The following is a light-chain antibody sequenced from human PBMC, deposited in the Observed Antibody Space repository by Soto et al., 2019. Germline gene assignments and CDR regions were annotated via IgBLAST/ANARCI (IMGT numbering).Light chain of an antibody. J-gene: IGLJ2*01. Sequence: QSALTQPASVSGSPGQSITISCTGTSSDVGGYNYVSWYQQHPGKAPKLLIYEVSNRPSGVSNRFTASKSGNTASLTISGLQAEDEADYYCNSYTSSTTLVFGGGTKLTV. CDR3: NSYTSSTTLV. V-gene: IGLV2-14*01. CDR1: SSDVGGYNY. CDR2: EVS.